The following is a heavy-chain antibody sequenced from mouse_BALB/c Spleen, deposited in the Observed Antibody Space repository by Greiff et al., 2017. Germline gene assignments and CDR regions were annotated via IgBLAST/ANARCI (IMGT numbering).Heavy chain of an antibody. V-gene: IGHV1-9*01. Sequence: VQLQESGAELMKPGASVKISCKATGYTFSSYWIEWVKQRPGHGLEWIGEILPGSGSTNYNEKFKGKATFTADTSSNTAYMQLSSLTSEDSAVYYCASMITTAWFAYWGQGTLVTVSA. CDR2: ILPGSGST. J-gene: IGHJ3*01. CDR1: GYTFSSYW. D-gene: IGHD2-4*01. CDR3: ASMITTAWFAY.